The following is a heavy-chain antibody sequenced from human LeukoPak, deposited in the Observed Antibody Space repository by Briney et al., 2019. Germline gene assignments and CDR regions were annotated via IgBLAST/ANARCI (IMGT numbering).Heavy chain of an antibody. CDR2: IYPGDSDT. V-gene: IGHV5-51*01. CDR3: ARQDSSGWYYFDY. D-gene: IGHD6-19*01. J-gene: IGHJ4*02. CDR1: GYSFPSYW. Sequence: GESLKISCKGSGYSFPSYWIVWVRQMPGKGLEWMGIIYPGDSDTRYSPSFQGQVTISADKSISTAYLQWSSLKASDTAMYYCARQDSSGWYYFDYWGQGTLVTVSS.